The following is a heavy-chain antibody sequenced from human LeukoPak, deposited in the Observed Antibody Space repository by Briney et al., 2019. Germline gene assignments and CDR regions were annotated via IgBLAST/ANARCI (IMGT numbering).Heavy chain of an antibody. CDR1: GYTFTGYY. V-gene: IGHV1-2*02. J-gene: IGHJ6*03. Sequence: ASVKVSCKASGYTFTGYYMHWVRQAPGQGLEWMGWINPNSGGTNYAQKFQGRVTMTRDTSISTAYMELSRLRSDDTAVYYCARDSVTMVRGVIRGYYYMDVWGKGTTVTVSS. CDR3: ARDSVTMVRGVIRGYYYMDV. D-gene: IGHD3-10*01. CDR2: INPNSGGT.